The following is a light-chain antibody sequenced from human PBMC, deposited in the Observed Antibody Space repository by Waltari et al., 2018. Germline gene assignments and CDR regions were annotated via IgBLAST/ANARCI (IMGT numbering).Light chain of an antibody. V-gene: IGLV2-23*02. J-gene: IGLJ3*02. CDR1: NSDVGRYNL. CDR2: DVT. CDR3: CSYAGSFTWV. Sequence: QSAPTQPASVSGSPGQSITISCTGTNSDVGRYNLVSWYQQHPDKAPKLIIYDVTERPSGVSDGLSGSKSGNTASLTISGLQAEDEADYYCCSYAGSFTWVFGGGTKLTVL.